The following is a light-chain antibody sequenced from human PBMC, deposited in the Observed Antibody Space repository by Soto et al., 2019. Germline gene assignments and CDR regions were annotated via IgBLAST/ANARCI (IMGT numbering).Light chain of an antibody. J-gene: IGKJ5*01. V-gene: IGKV1-5*01. CDR2: DAS. Sequence: DIQMTQSPSTLSTSVGDRVTITCRASQSISSRVAWYQQKPGQAPKLLIYDASSLQSGVPSRFSGSGSGTEFTLTISSLQPDDLATYYCQQYENLPTFGQGTRLEIK. CDR1: QSISSR. CDR3: QQYENLPT.